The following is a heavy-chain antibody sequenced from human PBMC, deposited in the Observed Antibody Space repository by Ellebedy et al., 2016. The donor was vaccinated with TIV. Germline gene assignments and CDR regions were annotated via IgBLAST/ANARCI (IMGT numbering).Heavy chain of an antibody. V-gene: IGHV4-34*01. D-gene: IGHD6-19*01. CDR2: INHSGST. J-gene: IGHJ2*01. CDR3: AALQWLVPAWYFDL. CDR1: GGSFSGYY. Sequence: SETLSLTCAVYGGSFSGYYWSWIRQPPGKGLEWIGEINHSGSTNYNPSLKSRVTISVDTSKTQFSLKLRSVTAADTAVYYCAALQWLVPAWYFDLWGRGTLVTVSS.